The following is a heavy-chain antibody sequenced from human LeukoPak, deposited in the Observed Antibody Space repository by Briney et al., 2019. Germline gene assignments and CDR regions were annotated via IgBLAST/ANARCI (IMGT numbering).Heavy chain of an antibody. D-gene: IGHD4-23*01. J-gene: IGHJ4*02. CDR1: GFSISSGYY. CDR2: IYHSGNT. CDR3: ARAELDYGGNSPPDYFDN. Sequence: PSGTLSLTCTVSGFSISSGYYWGWIRQPPGKGLEWIGSIYHSGNTYYNPSLKSRLTISIDTSKNQFSLTLSSVTAADTAVYYCARAELDYGGNSPPDYFDNWGQGTLVTVSS. V-gene: IGHV4-38-2*02.